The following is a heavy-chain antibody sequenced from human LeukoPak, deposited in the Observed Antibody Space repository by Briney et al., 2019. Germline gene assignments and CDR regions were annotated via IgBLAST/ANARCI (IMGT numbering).Heavy chain of an antibody. V-gene: IGHV3-7*01. Sequence: GGSLRLSCEASGFTLSPYWMTWVRQAPGKGLEWVANIKQDGSAQHYVDSVKGRFTISRDNAKNSLYLQMNSLRVEDTAVYYCATDNYGWGSHDSWGQGTLVTVSS. CDR3: ATDNYGWGSHDS. J-gene: IGHJ5*01. D-gene: IGHD3-10*01. CDR1: GFTLSPYW. CDR2: IKQDGSAQ.